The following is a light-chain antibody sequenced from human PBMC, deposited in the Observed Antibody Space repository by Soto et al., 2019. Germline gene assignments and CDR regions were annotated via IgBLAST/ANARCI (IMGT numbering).Light chain of an antibody. CDR3: ASWDDSLNGWV. V-gene: IGLV1-47*01. Sequence: QLVLTQPPSASGTPGQRVTMSCSGSTSNIGSNYVYWYQQLPGTAPRLLIFRTDQRPSGVPDRFSASKSGTTASLAIRGLRSEDEADYHCASWDDSLNGWVFGGGTKLTVL. J-gene: IGLJ3*02. CDR2: RTD. CDR1: TSNIGSNY.